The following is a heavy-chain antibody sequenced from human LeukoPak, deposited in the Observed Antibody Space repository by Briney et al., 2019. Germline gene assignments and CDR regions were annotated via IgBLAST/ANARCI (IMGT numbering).Heavy chain of an antibody. J-gene: IGHJ4*02. CDR2: IIPILGIA. V-gene: IGHV1-69*04. Sequence: ASVKVSCKASGGTFSSYAISWVRQAPGQGLEWMGRIIPILGIANYAQKFQGRVTITADKSTSTAYMELSSLRSEDTAVYYCARLVTTYNQTIDYWGQGTLVTVSS. CDR3: ARLVTTYNQTIDY. CDR1: GGTFSSYA. D-gene: IGHD3-22*01.